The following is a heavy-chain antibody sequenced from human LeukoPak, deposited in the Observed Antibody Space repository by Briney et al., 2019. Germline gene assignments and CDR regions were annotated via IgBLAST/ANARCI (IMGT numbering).Heavy chain of an antibody. CDR3: ARSYDILTGYYRRYYYGMDV. J-gene: IGHJ6*02. Sequence: SETLSLTCAVYGGSFSGYYWSWIRQPPGKGLGWIGEINHSGSTNYNPSLKSRVTISVDTSKNQFSLKLSSVTAADTAVYYCARSYDILTGYYRRYYYGMDVWGQGTTVTVSS. CDR1: GGSFSGYY. CDR2: INHSGST. V-gene: IGHV4-34*01. D-gene: IGHD3-9*01.